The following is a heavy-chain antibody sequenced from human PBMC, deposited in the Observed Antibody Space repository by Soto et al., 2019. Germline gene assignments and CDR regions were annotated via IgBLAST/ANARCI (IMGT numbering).Heavy chain of an antibody. J-gene: IGHJ3*02. CDR3: ATYGSGSGYAFGI. V-gene: IGHV1-2*02. D-gene: IGHD3-10*01. CDR2: INPNSGGT. Sequence: ASVKVSCKASGYTFTSYYMHWVRQAPGQGLEWMGWINPNSGGTNYAQKFQGRVTMTRDTSISTAYMELSRLRSDDTAVYYCATYGSGSGYAFGIWGQGTMVTVSS. CDR1: GYTFTSYY.